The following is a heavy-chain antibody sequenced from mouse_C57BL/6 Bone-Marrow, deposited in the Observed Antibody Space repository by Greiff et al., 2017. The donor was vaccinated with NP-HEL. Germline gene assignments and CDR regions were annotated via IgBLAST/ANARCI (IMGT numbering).Heavy chain of an antibody. CDR2: IHPNSGST. Sequence: VKLQQPGAELVKPGASVKLSCKASGYTFTSYWMHWVKQRPGQGLEWIGMIHPNSGSTNYNEKFKSKATLTVDKSSSTAYMQLSSLTSEDSAVYYCATRWFYAMDYWGQGTSVTVSS. D-gene: IGHD1-1*02. V-gene: IGHV1-64*01. J-gene: IGHJ4*01. CDR1: GYTFTSYW. CDR3: ATRWFYAMDY.